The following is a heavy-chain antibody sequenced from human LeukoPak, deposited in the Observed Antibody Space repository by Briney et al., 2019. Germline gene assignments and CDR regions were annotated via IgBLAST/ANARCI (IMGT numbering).Heavy chain of an antibody. CDR3: ATEPRNYYDSSGYPR. V-gene: IGHV1-69*13. D-gene: IGHD3-22*01. J-gene: IGHJ4*02. Sequence: ASVKVSCKASGGTFSSYAISWVRQAPGQGLEWMGGIIPIFGTANYAQKFQGRVTITADESTSTAYMELSSLRSEDTAVYYCATEPRNYYDSSGYPRWGQGTLVTVSS. CDR1: GGTFSSYA. CDR2: IIPIFGTA.